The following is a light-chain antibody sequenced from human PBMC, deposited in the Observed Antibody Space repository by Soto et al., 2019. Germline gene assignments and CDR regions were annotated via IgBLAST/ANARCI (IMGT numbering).Light chain of an antibody. V-gene: IGKV3-15*01. CDR1: HSVNSN. CDR2: GAS. J-gene: IGKJ5*01. Sequence: EIVMTQSPATLSVSPGERATLSCRASHSVNSNLAWYQQKPGRAPRLLIYGASTRASGVPARFSGSGSGTEFTLTISSLQSEDFAVYYCQQYNNWPPVTFGQGTRLEIK. CDR3: QQYNNWPPVT.